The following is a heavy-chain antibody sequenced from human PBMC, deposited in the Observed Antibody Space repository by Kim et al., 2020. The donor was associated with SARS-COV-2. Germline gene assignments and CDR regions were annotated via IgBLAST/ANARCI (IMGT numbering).Heavy chain of an antibody. CDR2: ISSSSSTI. J-gene: IGHJ4*02. V-gene: IGHV3-48*02. Sequence: GGSLRLSCAASGFTFSSYSMNWVRQAPGKGLEWVSSISSSSSTIYYADFVKGRFTISRDNAKNSLYLQMNSLRDEDTAVYYCAGDLRTVTTTENEETDYWGQGTLVTVSS. CDR1: GFTFSSYS. CDR3: AGDLRTVTTTENEETDY. D-gene: IGHD4-17*01.